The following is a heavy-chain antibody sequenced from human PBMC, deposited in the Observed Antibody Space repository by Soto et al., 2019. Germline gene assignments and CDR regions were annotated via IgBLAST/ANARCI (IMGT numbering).Heavy chain of an antibody. V-gene: IGHV1-18*01. J-gene: IGHJ5*01. CDR2: ISPSTGDT. Sequence: QVQLVQSGGEVKKPGASVKVSCQASGYTFNSYAINWVRQAPGQGLEWMGWISPSTGDTDQAQNFQDRVIMTVDISTSPAYMELRSLRSDDTAVYYCVRCYCSVGSCYACWHFDFWGRGTLVTVSS. D-gene: IGHD2-15*01. CDR1: GYTFNSYA. CDR3: VRCYCSVGSCYACWHFDF.